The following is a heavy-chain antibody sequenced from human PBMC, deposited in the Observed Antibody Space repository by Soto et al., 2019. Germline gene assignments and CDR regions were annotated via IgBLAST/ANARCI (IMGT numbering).Heavy chain of an antibody. V-gene: IGHV6-1*01. CDR3: ARDPTKHCSGGSCYSCGMDV. Sequence: SQTLSLTRAISGDSVSSNSAAWNWIRQSPSRGIEWLVRTYYRSKWYNDYAVSVKRRITINPDTSKNQFSLQLTPVTPEDTAVYYCARDPTKHCSGGSCYSCGMDVWGQGTTVTVSS. D-gene: IGHD2-15*01. CDR2: TYYRSKWYN. CDR1: GDSVSSNSAA. J-gene: IGHJ6*02.